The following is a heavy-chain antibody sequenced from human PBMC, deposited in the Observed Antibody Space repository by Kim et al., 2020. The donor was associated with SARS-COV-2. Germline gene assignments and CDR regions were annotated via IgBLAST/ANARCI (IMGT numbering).Heavy chain of an antibody. V-gene: IGHV3-23*01. CDR3: AKSDYYDSSGYYPFDAFDI. J-gene: IGHJ3*02. D-gene: IGHD3-22*01. Sequence: GRFTISRDNSKNTLYLQKNSLRAEDTAVYYCAKSDYYDSSGYYPFDAFDIWGQGTMVTVSS.